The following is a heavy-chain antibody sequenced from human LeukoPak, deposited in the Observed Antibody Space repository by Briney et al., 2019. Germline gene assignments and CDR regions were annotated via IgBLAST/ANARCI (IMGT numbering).Heavy chain of an antibody. CDR3: ARGGYSGYDPTNWFDP. Sequence: KPSETLSLTCSVSGGSISSYYWSWIRKPPGKGLEWIGYIYYSGSTNYNPSLKSRVTISVDTSKNQFSLKLSSVTAADTAVYYCARGGYSGYDPTNWFDPWGQGTLVTVSS. CDR1: GGSISSYY. D-gene: IGHD5-12*01. V-gene: IGHV4-59*01. CDR2: IYYSGST. J-gene: IGHJ5*02.